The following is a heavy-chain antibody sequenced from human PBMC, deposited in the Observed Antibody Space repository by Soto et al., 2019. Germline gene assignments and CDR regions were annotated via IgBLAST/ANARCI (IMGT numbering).Heavy chain of an antibody. CDR2: IIAIFGTA. Sequence: SVKVSCQASGGTYSSYAISWVRQAPGQGLAWKGGIIAIFGTANYAQKFQGRVTITADESTSTAYMELSSLRSEDTAVYYCARDSGLRSSGFPLVFGGFDILGQGTMVTVSS. D-gene: IGHD6-19*01. J-gene: IGHJ3*02. CDR1: GGTYSSYA. V-gene: IGHV1-69*01. CDR3: ARDSGLRSSGFPLVFGGFDI.